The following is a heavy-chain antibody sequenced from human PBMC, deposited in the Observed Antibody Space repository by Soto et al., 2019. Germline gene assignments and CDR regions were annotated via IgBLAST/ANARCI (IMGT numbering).Heavy chain of an antibody. D-gene: IGHD3-16*01. CDR2: ISYDGINK. CDR3: VQDRGPFGDGRERGDY. J-gene: IGHJ4*02. Sequence: QVHLVESGGGVVQPGRSLRLSCAASGFIFSSCGMHWVRQAPGKGLEWVAVISYDGINKYYGDSVKGRFAISRDNSKNILYLQMNSLSADDTAVYYCVQDRGPFGDGRERGDYWGQGTLVAVSS. CDR1: GFIFSSCG. V-gene: IGHV3-30*18.